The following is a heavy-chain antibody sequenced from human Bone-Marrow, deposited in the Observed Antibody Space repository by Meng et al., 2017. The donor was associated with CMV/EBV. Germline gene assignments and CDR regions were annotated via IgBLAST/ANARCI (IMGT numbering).Heavy chain of an antibody. J-gene: IGHJ5*02. D-gene: IGHD2-21*01. CDR2: IIPIFGTA. Sequence: SVKVSCKDSGYTFTSYDINWVQQATGQGLEWMGGIIPIFGTANYAQKFQGRVTITTDESTSTAYMELSSLRSEDTAVYYCARGIRLFAQANWFDPWGQGTLVTVSS. CDR3: ARGIRLFAQANWFDP. V-gene: IGHV1-69*05. CDR1: GYTFTSYD.